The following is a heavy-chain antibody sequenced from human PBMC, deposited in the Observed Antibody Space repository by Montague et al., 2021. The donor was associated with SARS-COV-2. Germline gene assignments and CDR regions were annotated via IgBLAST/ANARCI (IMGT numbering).Heavy chain of an antibody. CDR1: NPSFDKYY. CDR3: ARRIVTYYWYFDL. Sequence: SETLSLTCTVYNPSFDKYYRSWVRKYTGKRLEYIGYIHYSGIKNYNPSLRSRVTISIDTSKNQFSLKLMSVTAAETAIYFCARRIVTYYWYFDLWGRGTLVTVSS. CDR2: IHYSGIK. J-gene: IGHJ2*01. D-gene: IGHD2-15*01. V-gene: IGHV4-59*01.